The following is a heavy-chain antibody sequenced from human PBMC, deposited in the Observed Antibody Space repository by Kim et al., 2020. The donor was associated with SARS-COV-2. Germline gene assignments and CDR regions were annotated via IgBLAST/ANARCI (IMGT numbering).Heavy chain of an antibody. D-gene: IGHD6-13*01. Sequence: PSLSSRVTISVDTSRNQFSLKRSSVTAADTAVYFCARPRRQLVPHYAFNVWGQGTMVTVSS. CDR3: ARPRRQLVPHYAFNV. J-gene: IGHJ3*01. V-gene: IGHV4-39*01.